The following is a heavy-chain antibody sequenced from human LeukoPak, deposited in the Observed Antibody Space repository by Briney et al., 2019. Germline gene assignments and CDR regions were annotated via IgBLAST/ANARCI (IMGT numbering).Heavy chain of an antibody. Sequence: GGSLRLSCTTSGFNFGDYNMNWVRQAPGKGLEWVGYIRAKTHDGIADYAASVKGRFTISRDDSKSIAYLQMTGLKSEDTAVYYCTRGQLYPYGPEFDFWGQGTLVTVSS. J-gene: IGHJ4*02. CDR1: GFNFGDYN. V-gene: IGHV3-49*04. CDR2: IRAKTHDGIA. CDR3: TRGQLYPYGPEFDF. D-gene: IGHD3-10*01.